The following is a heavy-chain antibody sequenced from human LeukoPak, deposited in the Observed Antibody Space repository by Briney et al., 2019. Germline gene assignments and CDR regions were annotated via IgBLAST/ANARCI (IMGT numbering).Heavy chain of an antibody. CDR2: INQDGSAK. CDR3: ARDKIVGPTLLDY. Sequence: GGSLRLSCAASGFTFSDFWMSWVRLAPGKGLEWVANINQDGSAKYYVDSLKGRFTTSRDNAKNSLYLQVNSLRAEDTAVYYCARDKIVGPTLLDYWGQGTLVTVSS. CDR1: GFTFSDFW. J-gene: IGHJ4*02. D-gene: IGHD1-26*01. V-gene: IGHV3-7*01.